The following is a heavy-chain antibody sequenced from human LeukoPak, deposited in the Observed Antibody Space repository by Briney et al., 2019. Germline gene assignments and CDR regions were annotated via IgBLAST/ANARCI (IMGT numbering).Heavy chain of an antibody. CDR2: MFYTGST. D-gene: IGHD2-8*02. CDR3: ARLLLGSTVIDY. J-gene: IGHJ4*02. Sequence: SETLSLTCAVYGGSFSGYYWGWVRQPPGKGLEWIGSMFYTGSTYYNPSLRPRVTLSVDTSKNQLSLNLKSGTAADTAVYFCARLLLGSTVIDYWGQGALVIVSS. CDR1: GGSFSGYY. V-gene: IGHV4-34*12.